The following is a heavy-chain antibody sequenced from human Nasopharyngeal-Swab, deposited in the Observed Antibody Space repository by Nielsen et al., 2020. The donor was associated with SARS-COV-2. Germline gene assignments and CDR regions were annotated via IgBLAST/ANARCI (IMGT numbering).Heavy chain of an antibody. V-gene: IGHV4-4*02. D-gene: IGHD2-21*02. CDR3: ARDLNDCGGDWGGYDYYYGMDV. Sequence: WIRQPPGKGLEWIGEIYHSGSTNYNPSLKSRVTISVDKSKNQFSLKLSSVTAADTAVYYCARDLNDCGGDWGGYDYYYGMDVWGQGTTVTVSS. J-gene: IGHJ6*02. CDR2: IYHSGST.